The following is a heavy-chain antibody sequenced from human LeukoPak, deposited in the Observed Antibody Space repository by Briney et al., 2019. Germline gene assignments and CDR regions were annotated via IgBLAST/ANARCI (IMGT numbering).Heavy chain of an antibody. J-gene: IGHJ4*02. V-gene: IGHV3-48*03. CDR3: ARVMITMVRGAQPSDY. Sequence: PGGSLRLSCAASGFTFSSYEMNWVRQAPGKGLEWVSYISSSGSTIYYADSVKGRFTISRDNAKNSLYLQMNSLRAEDTAVYYCARVMITMVRGAQPSDYWGQGTLVTVSS. CDR2: ISSSGSTI. CDR1: GFTFSSYE. D-gene: IGHD3-10*01.